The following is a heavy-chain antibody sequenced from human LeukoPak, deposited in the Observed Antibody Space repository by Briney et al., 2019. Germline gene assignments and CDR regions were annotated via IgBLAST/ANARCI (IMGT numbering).Heavy chain of an antibody. CDR1: GGSISSYY. CDR3: ATGAPTSYSLAY. D-gene: IGHD6-13*01. V-gene: IGHV4-59*08. Sequence: SETLSLTCTVPGGSISSYYWGWIRQPPGKGLEWIGYIYYSGSTNYNPSLKSRVTISVDTSKNQFSLKLSSVTAADTAVYYCATGAPTSYSLAYWGQGTLVTVSS. CDR2: IYYSGST. J-gene: IGHJ4*02.